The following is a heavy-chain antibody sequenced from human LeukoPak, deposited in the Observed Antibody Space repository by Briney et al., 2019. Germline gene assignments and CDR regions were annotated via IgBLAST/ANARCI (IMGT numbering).Heavy chain of an antibody. CDR2: IKQDGSEK. CDR3: ARVGVLRFLEWFPKGYYYYYGMDV. CDR1: GFTFSLYW. D-gene: IGHD3-3*01. J-gene: IGHJ6*02. Sequence: GGSLRLSCLASGFTFSLYWMNWVRQAPGKGLEWVANIKQDGSEKYYVDSVRGRFTISRDNAKNSLCLQMNSLRAEDTAVYYCARVGVLRFLEWFPKGYYYYYGMDVWGQGTTVTVSS. V-gene: IGHV3-7*01.